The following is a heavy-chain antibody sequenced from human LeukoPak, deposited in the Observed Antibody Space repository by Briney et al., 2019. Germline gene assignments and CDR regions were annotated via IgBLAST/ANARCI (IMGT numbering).Heavy chain of an antibody. CDR2: INHSGST. V-gene: IGHV4-34*01. Sequence: SETLSLTCAVYGGSFSGYYWSWIRQPPGKGLEWIGEINHSGSTNYNPSLKSRVTISVDTSKNQFSLKLSSVTAADTAVYYCARDYYGSGSYYAPYDAFDIWGQGTMVTVSS. CDR1: GGSFSGYY. D-gene: IGHD3-10*01. J-gene: IGHJ3*02. CDR3: ARDYYGSGSYYAPYDAFDI.